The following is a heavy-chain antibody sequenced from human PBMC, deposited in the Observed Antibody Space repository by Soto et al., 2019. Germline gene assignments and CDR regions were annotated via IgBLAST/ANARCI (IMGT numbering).Heavy chain of an antibody. V-gene: IGHV4-31*03. CDR2: IYYSGST. CDR1: GGSISSGGYY. Sequence: QVQLQESGPGLVKPSQTLSLTCTVSGGSISSGGYYWSWIRQHPGKGLEWIGYIYYSGSTYYNPSLKRRVTISVDTSKNQFSLKLSSVTAADTAVYYCAREGLPVDYYYYGMDVWGQGTTVTVSS. D-gene: IGHD5-18*01. J-gene: IGHJ6*02. CDR3: AREGLPVDYYYYGMDV.